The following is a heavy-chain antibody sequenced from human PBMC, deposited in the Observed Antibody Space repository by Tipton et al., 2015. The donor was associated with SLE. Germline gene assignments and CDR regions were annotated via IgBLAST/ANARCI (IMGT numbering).Heavy chain of an antibody. Sequence: TLSLTCTVSGGSISSYYWSWIRQPPGKGLEWIGYIYDSGNTNYNPSLKSRVTISVDTSKNQFSLKLSSVTAADTAVYYCAGGGYSSSWDYWGQGTLVTVSS. J-gene: IGHJ4*02. D-gene: IGHD6-13*01. V-gene: IGHV4-59*07. CDR1: GGSISSYY. CDR2: IYDSGNT. CDR3: AGGGYSSSWDY.